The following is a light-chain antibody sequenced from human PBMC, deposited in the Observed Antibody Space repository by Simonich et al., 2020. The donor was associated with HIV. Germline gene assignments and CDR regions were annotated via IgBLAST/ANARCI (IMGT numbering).Light chain of an antibody. J-gene: IGKJ4*01. CDR1: QSILYSSNNKNY. V-gene: IGKV4-1*01. Sequence: DIVMTQSPDSLAVSLGERATINCKSSQSILYSSNNKNYLAWYQPKAGQPPKLLIDWASTRESGVPDRFSGSGSWTDFTLTISSLQAEDVAVYYCQQYYNTAPTFGGGTKVEIK. CDR3: QQYYNTAPT. CDR2: WAS.